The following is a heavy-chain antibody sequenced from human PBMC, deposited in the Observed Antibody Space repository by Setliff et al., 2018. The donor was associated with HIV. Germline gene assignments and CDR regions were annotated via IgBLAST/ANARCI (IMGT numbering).Heavy chain of an antibody. CDR1: GDSFRRHA. D-gene: IGHD3-16*01. Sequence: GASVKVSCKTSGDSFRRHAISWVRQAPGQRLEWMGGIISIFPSPKYAEKFQGRVTITADESTSTAYMELSSLRFEDTAVYYCARSRGTWGTSFGYWGLGTLVTVSS. V-gene: IGHV1-69*13. CDR2: IISIFPSP. J-gene: IGHJ4*02. CDR3: ARSRGTWGTSFGY.